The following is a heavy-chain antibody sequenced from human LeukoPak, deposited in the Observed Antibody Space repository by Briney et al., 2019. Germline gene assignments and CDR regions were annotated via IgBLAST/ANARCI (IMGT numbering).Heavy chain of an antibody. Sequence: SETLSLTCTVSGGSISSSSYYWGWIRQPPGKGLEWIGSIYYSGSTYYNPSLNSRVTISVDPSKNHFSLKLSSVTAADTAVYYCARRLAGVGATGGWFDPWGQGTLVTVSS. J-gene: IGHJ5*02. D-gene: IGHD1-26*01. CDR2: IYYSGST. CDR3: ARRLAGVGATGGWFDP. CDR1: GGSISSSSYY. V-gene: IGHV4-39*01.